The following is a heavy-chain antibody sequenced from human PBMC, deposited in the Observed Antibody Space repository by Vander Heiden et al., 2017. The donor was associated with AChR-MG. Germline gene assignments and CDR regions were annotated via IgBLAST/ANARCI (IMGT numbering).Heavy chain of an antibody. CDR1: GFTFDSYG. CDR2: ISFDGRNR. CDR3: AKEALRSAGHIDS. V-gene: IGHV3-30*18. Sequence: HLVESGGGVVQPGRSLRLSCAASGFTFDSYGIHWVRQAPGKGLEWVTVISFDGRNRYYADSVRGRFNISRDNSKNTAYLQMNSLRPEDTAIYYCAKEALRSAGHIDSWGQGTLVTVSS. J-gene: IGHJ4*02.